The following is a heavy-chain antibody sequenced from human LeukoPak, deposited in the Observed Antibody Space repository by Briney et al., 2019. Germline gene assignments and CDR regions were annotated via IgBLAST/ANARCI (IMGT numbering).Heavy chain of an antibody. J-gene: IGHJ6*02. CDR1: GFTFRSYG. CDR2: ISYDGSNK. Sequence: GGSLRLSCAASGFTFRSYGMHWVRQALGKGLERVALISYDGSNKYYADSVKGRFTISRDNSDNTLYLQMNSLRAEDTAEYYCARALNYYYGMDVWGQGTTVTVSS. V-gene: IGHV3-33*01. CDR3: ARALNYYYGMDV.